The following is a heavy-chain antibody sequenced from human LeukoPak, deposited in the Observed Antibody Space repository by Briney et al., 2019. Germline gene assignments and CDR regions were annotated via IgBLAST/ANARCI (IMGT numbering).Heavy chain of an antibody. CDR1: GYSFTNYW. D-gene: IGHD1-7*01. Sequence: GESLKISCKGSGYSFTNYWIGWVRPMPGKGLEWMGIIYPGDSDTRYSPSFQGQVTISADKSISTAYLQWSSLKASDTAIYYCARRGLELRGHFDYWGQGTLVTVSS. CDR3: ARRGLELRGHFDY. J-gene: IGHJ4*02. CDR2: IYPGDSDT. V-gene: IGHV5-51*01.